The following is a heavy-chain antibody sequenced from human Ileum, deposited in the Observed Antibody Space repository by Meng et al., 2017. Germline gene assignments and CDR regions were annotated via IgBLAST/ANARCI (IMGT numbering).Heavy chain of an antibody. V-gene: IGHV3-74*01. J-gene: IGHJ6*02. CDR1: GFTFSSFW. Sequence: GESLKISCAASGFTFSSFWMHWVRQGPGKGLVWVSRINTDGSSTSYADSVKGRFTISRDNAKNTLYLQMNTLRAEDTAVHYCVAWDMWNGYSSSGMDVWGQGTTVTVSS. CDR3: VAWDMWNGYSSSGMDV. CDR2: INTDGSST. D-gene: IGHD3-9*01.